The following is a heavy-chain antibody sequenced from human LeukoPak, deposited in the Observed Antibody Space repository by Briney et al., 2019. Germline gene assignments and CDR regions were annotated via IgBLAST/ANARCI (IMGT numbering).Heavy chain of an antibody. Sequence: PGGSLRLSCAASGFTFSSYGMHWVRQAPGKGLEWVAVIWYDGSNKYYADSVKGRFTISRDNSKNTLYLQMNSLRGEDTAVYYCAKDFYSSGKSIDYWGQGTLVTVSS. D-gene: IGHD6-19*01. J-gene: IGHJ4*02. CDR1: GFTFSSYG. V-gene: IGHV3-33*06. CDR3: AKDFYSSGKSIDY. CDR2: IWYDGSNK.